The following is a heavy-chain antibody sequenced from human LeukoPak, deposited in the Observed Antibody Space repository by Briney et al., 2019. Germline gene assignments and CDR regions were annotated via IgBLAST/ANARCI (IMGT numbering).Heavy chain of an antibody. J-gene: IGHJ4*01. D-gene: IGHD3-22*01. CDR3: ARFIGSSGYYDY. V-gene: IGHV4-59*01. Sequence: SETLSLTCTVSGGSISGYYWSWIRQPPGKGLELIGYIYSTGITDYNPSLTSRITISVDTSKNQFSLKLSSVTAADTAVYYCARFIGSSGYYDYWGHGTLVTVPS. CDR1: GGSISGYY. CDR2: IYSTGIT.